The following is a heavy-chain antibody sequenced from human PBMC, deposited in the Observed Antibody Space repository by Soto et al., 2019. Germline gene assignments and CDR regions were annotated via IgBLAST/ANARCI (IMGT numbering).Heavy chain of an antibody. CDR3: ARIDWDDDKYYSTSLKTRLTISKDTSKNQVVLTMTNMDPVDTATYYCARITSYGDPRAYYYMDV. J-gene: IGHJ6*03. Sequence: PGGSLRLSCAASGFSVSDSTMHWVRQASGKGLEWVGRIKSKANNDAIAYGASVKGRFTVSRDDSKNTAYLQMNSLTTEDTALEWLARIDWDDDKYYSTSLKTRLTISKDTSKNQVVLTMTNMDPVDTATYYCARITSYGDPRAYYYMDVWGKGTTVTVSS. CDR2: IKSKANNDAI. V-gene: IGHV3-73*01. D-gene: IGHD4-4*01. CDR1: GFSVSDST.